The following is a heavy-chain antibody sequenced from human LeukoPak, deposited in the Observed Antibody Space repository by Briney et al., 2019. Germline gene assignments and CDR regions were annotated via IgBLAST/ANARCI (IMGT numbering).Heavy chain of an antibody. CDR1: GGSISSYY. CDR2: IYTSGST. D-gene: IGHD4-17*01. J-gene: IGHJ3*02. V-gene: IGHV4-4*07. Sequence: PSETLSLTYTVSGGSISSYYWSWIRQPAGKGLEWIGRIYTSGSTNYNPSLKSRVTMSVDTSKNQFSLKLSSVTAADTAVYYCARDLGATTVTKSGNAFDIWGQGTMVTVSS. CDR3: ARDLGATTVTKSGNAFDI.